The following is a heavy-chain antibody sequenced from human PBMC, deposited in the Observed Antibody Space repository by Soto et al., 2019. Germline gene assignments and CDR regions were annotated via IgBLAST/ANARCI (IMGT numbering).Heavy chain of an antibody. Sequence: GGSLRLSCAASGFTFSSYSMNWVRQAPGKGLEWVSYISSSSSAIYYADSVKGRFTISRDNAKNSLYLQMNSLRDEDTAVYYCARAGGWLHQRPTSIDYWGQGTLVTVSS. CDR3: ARAGGWLHQRPTSIDY. J-gene: IGHJ4*02. V-gene: IGHV3-48*02. D-gene: IGHD3-16*01. CDR2: ISSSSSAI. CDR1: GFTFSSYS.